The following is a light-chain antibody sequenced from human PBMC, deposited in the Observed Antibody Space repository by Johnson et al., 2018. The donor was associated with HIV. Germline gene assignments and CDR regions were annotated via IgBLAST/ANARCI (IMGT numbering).Light chain of an antibody. CDR2: ENN. CDR1: SSNIGNNF. CDR3: GTWVSSLTSSSV. V-gene: IGLV1-51*02. J-gene: IGLJ1*01. Sequence: QSVLTQPPSVSAAPGQKVTISCSGSSSNIGNNFVSWYQQLTGTAPKLLIYENNKRPSGIPDRFSGSKSGTSAPLGINVLQTGYEADYYCGTWVSSLTSSSVFVTGTKVTVL.